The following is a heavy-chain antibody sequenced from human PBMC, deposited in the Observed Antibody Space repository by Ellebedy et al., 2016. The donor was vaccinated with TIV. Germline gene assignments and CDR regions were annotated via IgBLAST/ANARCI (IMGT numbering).Heavy chain of an antibody. J-gene: IGHJ3*02. V-gene: IGHV3-53*01. CDR3: AGEGIGSHDAFDI. CDR1: GFTVSSTY. CDR2: LYSGGST. Sequence: GESLKISCAASGFTVSSTYMNWVRQAPGKGLEWVSDLYSGGSTYYADSVKGRFTISRDNSKNTLYLQMKSLRAEDTAVYYCAGEGIGSHDAFDIWGRGTMVTVSS. D-gene: IGHD1-26*01.